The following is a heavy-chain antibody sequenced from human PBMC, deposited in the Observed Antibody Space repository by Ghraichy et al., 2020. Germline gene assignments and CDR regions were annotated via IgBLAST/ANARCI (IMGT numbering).Heavy chain of an antibody. J-gene: IGHJ6*02. CDR3: AKDALGYCSSTSCYYYGMDV. Sequence: GGSLRLSCAASGFTFSSYGMHWVRQAPGKGLEWVAVISYDGSNKYYADSVKGRFTISRDNSKNTLYLQMNSLRAEDTAVYYCAKDALGYCSSTSCYYYGMDVWGQGTTVTVSS. CDR2: ISYDGSNK. D-gene: IGHD2-2*01. V-gene: IGHV3-30*18. CDR1: GFTFSSYG.